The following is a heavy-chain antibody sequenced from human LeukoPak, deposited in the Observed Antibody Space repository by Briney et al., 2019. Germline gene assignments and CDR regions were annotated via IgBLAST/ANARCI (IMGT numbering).Heavy chain of an antibody. D-gene: IGHD6-13*01. CDR3: ARAEGSSWYTRTWFDP. Sequence: SETLSLTCTVSGGSISSSSYYWGWIRQPPGKGLEWIGYIYYSGSTNYNPSLKSQVTISVDTSKNQFSLKVSSVTAADTAVYYCARAEGSSWYTRTWFDPWGQGTLVTVSS. CDR1: GGSISSSSYY. J-gene: IGHJ5*02. CDR2: IYYSGST. V-gene: IGHV4-61*05.